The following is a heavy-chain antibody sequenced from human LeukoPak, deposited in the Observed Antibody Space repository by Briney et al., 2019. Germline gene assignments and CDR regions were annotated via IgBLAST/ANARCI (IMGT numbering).Heavy chain of an antibody. CDR2: IYHSGST. CDR1: GVSISSGGYS. V-gene: IGHV4-30-2*01. J-gene: IGHJ4*02. CDR3: ARGINYSNYFDY. D-gene: IGHD4-11*01. Sequence: SETLSLTCAVSGVSISSGGYSWSWIRQPPGKGLEWIGYIYHSGSTYYNPSLKSRVTISVDRSKNQFSLKLSSVTAADTAVYYCARGINYSNYFDYWGQGTLVTVSS.